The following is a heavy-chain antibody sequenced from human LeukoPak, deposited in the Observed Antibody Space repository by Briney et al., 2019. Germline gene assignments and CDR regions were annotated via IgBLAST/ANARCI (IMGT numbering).Heavy chain of an antibody. D-gene: IGHD1-26*01. Sequence: ASVKVSCKVSGYTLTELSMHWVRQAPGKGLEWMGGFDPEDGETIYAQKFQGRVTMTTDTSTSTAYMELRSLRSDDTAVYYCARCFGGSYPSPFDHWGQGTLVTVSS. CDR2: FDPEDGET. CDR3: ARCFGGSYPSPFDH. J-gene: IGHJ4*02. CDR1: GYTLTELS. V-gene: IGHV1-24*01.